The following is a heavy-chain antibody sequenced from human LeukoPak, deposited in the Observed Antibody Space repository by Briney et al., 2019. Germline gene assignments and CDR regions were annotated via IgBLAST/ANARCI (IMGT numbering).Heavy chain of an antibody. J-gene: IGHJ5*02. CDR2: IYSSGST. Sequence: SETLSLTCTVSGGSISSGSYYWTWIRQPAGKGLEWIGRIYSSGSTNYNPSLKSRVTISVDTSKNQFSLKLSSVTAADTAVYYCASVLMVYAWVKESWFDPWGQGTLVTVSS. CDR1: GGSISSGSYY. CDR3: ASVLMVYAWVKESWFDP. D-gene: IGHD2-8*01. V-gene: IGHV4-61*02.